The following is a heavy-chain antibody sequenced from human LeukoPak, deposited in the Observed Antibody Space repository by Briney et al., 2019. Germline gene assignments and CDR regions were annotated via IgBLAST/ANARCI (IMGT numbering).Heavy chain of an antibody. Sequence: PSETLSLTCAVYGGSFSGYYWSWIRQPPGKGLEWIGEINHSGSTNYNPSLKSRVTISVDTSKNQFSLKLSSVTAADTAVYYCARTLGSCTNTICYYFDYWGQGTLVTVSS. J-gene: IGHJ4*02. CDR3: ARTLGSCTNTICYYFDY. CDR1: GGSFSGYY. CDR2: INHSGST. V-gene: IGHV4-34*01. D-gene: IGHD2-8*01.